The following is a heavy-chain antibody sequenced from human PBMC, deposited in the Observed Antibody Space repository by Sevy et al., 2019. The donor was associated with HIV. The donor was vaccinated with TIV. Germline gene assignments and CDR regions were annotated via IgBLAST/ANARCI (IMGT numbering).Heavy chain of an antibody. D-gene: IGHD1-26*01. CDR2: IKSKTEGATR. CDR1: GFTFSNAW. Sequence: GGSLRLSCAASGFTFSNAWLSWVRQAPGKGLEWVGRIKSKTEGATRDFAAPVKGRLLISRDDSRNTVYLQMNSLKTEDTAVYYCTAGVGSSDFDYWGQGTLVTVSS. V-gene: IGHV3-15*01. CDR3: TAGVGSSDFDY. J-gene: IGHJ4*02.